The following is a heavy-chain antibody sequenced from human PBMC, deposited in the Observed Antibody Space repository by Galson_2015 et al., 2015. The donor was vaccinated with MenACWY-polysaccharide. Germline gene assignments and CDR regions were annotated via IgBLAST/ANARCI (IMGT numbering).Heavy chain of an antibody. Sequence: ETLSLTCTVSGGSISSRSYYWGWIRQPPGKGLEWIGSIYYSGSTYYNPSLKSRVTISVDTSKNQFSLKLSSVTAAGTAVYYFARRSIYGGNPTRDYWGQGTLVTVSS. CDR1: GGSISSRSYY. D-gene: IGHD4-23*01. J-gene: IGHJ4*02. V-gene: IGHV4-39*01. CDR2: IYYSGST. CDR3: ARRSIYGGNPTRDY.